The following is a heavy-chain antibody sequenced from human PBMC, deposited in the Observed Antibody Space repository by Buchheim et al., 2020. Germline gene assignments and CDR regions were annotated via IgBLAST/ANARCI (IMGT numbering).Heavy chain of an antibody. J-gene: IGHJ6*02. CDR1: GGSISSSSYY. D-gene: IGHD3-3*01. CDR3: ARRLEGYDFWSGYYGMDV. CDR2: IYYSGST. Sequence: QLQLQESGPGLVKPSETLSLTCTVSGGSISSSSYYWGWIRQPPGKGLEWIGSIYYSGSTYYNPSLKSRVTISVDTSKNQFSLKLSSVTAADTAVYYCARRLEGYDFWSGYYGMDVWGQGTT. V-gene: IGHV4-39*01.